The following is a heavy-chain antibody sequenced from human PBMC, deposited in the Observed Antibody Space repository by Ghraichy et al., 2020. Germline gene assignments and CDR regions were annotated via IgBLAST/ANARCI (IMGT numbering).Heavy chain of an antibody. J-gene: IGHJ4*02. CDR3: ARLARRGYCSGGSCYSRPSYYFDY. CDR1: GGSFSGYY. Sequence: SQTLSLTCAVYGGSFSGYYWSWIRQPPGKGLEWIGEINHSGSTNYNPSLKSRVTISVDTSKNQFSLKLSSVTAADTAVYYCARLARRGYCSGGSCYSRPSYYFDYGGQGTLVTVSS. CDR2: INHSGST. V-gene: IGHV4-34*01. D-gene: IGHD2-15*01.